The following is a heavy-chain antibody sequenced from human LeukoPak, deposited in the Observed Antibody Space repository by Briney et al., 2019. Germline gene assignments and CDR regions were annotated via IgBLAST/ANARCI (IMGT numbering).Heavy chain of an antibody. CDR3: ARGQGPSVPFDY. V-gene: IGHV4-38-2*02. CDR2: IYHSGNT. J-gene: IGHJ4*02. CDR1: GYSIRNGYY. Sequence: SETLSLTCTISGYSIRNGYYWGWIRQPPGKGLEWIGSIYHSGNTYYNPSLKSRVTISVDTSKNQFSLKLSSVTAADTAVYYCARGQGPSVPFDYWGQGTLVTVSS.